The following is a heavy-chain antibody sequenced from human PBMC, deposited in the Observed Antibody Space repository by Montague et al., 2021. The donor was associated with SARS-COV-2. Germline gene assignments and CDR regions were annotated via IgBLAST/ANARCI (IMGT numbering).Heavy chain of an antibody. J-gene: IGHJ3*02. Sequence: SETLSLTCTVSGGSISTYYWSWIRQLPGKGLEWTGYIYYSGSTNXYPSLKSRVTISVDTSKNQFSLKLSSVTAADTAVYYCARADITMVRGFNQWAFDIWGQGTMVPVSS. CDR2: IYYSGST. CDR3: ARADITMVRGFNQWAFDI. V-gene: IGHV4-59*01. D-gene: IGHD3-10*01. CDR1: GGSISTYY.